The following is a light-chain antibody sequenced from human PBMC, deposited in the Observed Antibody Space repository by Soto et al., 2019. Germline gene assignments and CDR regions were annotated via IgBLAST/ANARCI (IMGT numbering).Light chain of an antibody. Sequence: QSVLTQPPSASGSPGQSVTISCTGTSSDVGGYNYVSWYQQYPGRAPKLMIYEVTKRPSGVPDRFSGSKSGKTASLTVSGLQAEDEADYYCSSYAASNNFYFVFGGGTKLTVL. CDR1: SSDVGGYNY. CDR2: EVT. V-gene: IGLV2-8*01. CDR3: SSYAASNNFYFV. J-gene: IGLJ3*02.